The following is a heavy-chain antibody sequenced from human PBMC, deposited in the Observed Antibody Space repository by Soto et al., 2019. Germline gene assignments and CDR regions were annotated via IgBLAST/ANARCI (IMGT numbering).Heavy chain of an antibody. V-gene: IGHV4-59*01. CDR1: GASISNYY. Sequence: QVQLQQSGPGLVKPSETLSLICTASGASISNYYWNWIRQPPGKGLEWIGYISYSRNTNYNPSLKSRVTISVDTSKNQVSLNLNSVTAADAAMYYCAGYYYDSALNWFDPWGQGTLVTVSS. CDR2: ISYSRNT. D-gene: IGHD3-10*01. J-gene: IGHJ5*02. CDR3: AGYYYDSALNWFDP.